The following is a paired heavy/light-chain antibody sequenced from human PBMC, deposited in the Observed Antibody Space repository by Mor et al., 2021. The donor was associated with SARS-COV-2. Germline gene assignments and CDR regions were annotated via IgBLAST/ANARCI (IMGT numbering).Light chain of an antibody. V-gene: IGLV2-14*03. CDR1: GSDVGAYDY. CDR3: TSYTASSSLV. Sequence: QSALTQPASVSGSPGQSITISCTGTGSDVGAYDYVSWFQQHPGKAPKLMLFHVSDRPSGISNRFSGFKSGNTASLTISGLQAEDEAEYYCTSYTASSSLVFGTGTTVIVL. J-gene: IGLJ1*01. CDR2: HVS.
Heavy chain of an antibody. CDR1: GFTFSNAW. CDR3: VTEGYSYGYHACDI. CDR2: IKSKSHGGTA. D-gene: IGHD5-18*01. Sequence: EVQLAQSGGGLVKPGGSLTLSCAASGFTFSNAWMSWVRQAPGKGLEWLGRIKSKSHGGTAQYEAPVNGRISISRDDSGSLVYLQMSSLKTEDTAVYYCVTEGYSYGYHACDIWGHGTMVTVST. J-gene: IGHJ3*02. V-gene: IGHV3-15*01.